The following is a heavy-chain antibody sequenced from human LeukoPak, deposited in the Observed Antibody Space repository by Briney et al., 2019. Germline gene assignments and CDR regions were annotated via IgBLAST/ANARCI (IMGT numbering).Heavy chain of an antibody. CDR1: GGSISSSGSSSYY. CDR3: ARSLGANGNFDY. J-gene: IGHJ4*02. Sequence: SETLSLTCSVSGGSISSSGSSSYYWTWIRLPPGKGLEWIGNIYYSGNTYYNPSLKSRVTISVDTSKNQFSLKLNSVTAADTALYYCARSLGANGNFDYWGQGTLVTASS. CDR2: IYYSGNT. D-gene: IGHD1-26*01. V-gene: IGHV4-39*01.